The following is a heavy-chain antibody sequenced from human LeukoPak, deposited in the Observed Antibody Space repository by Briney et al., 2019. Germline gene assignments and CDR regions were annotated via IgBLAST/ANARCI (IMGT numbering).Heavy chain of an antibody. Sequence: GGSLRLSCAASGFSFSNYAMTWVRQAPGKGLGWVSSISGSGISTYYVDSVKGRFTISRDNSKNTLFLQMNSLRAEDAAVYYCAKGGTTVANVWDYWGQGTQVTVSS. CDR1: GFSFSNYA. CDR3: AKGGTTVANVWDY. CDR2: ISGSGIST. V-gene: IGHV3-23*01. J-gene: IGHJ4*02. D-gene: IGHD4-23*01.